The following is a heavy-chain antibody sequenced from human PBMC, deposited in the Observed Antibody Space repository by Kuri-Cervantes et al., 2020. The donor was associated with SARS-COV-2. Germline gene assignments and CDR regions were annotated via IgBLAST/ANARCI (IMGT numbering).Heavy chain of an antibody. CDR3: ARSYYYNKNYFYYGMDV. Sequence: GGSLRLSCKGSGYSFTTYWITWVRQMPGKGLEWMGNIDPSDSYTSYSPSFQGHVTFSADKSFSTAYLQWNSLKASDTAVYYCARSYYYNKNYFYYGMDVWGQGTTVTVSS. V-gene: IGHV5-10-1*01. CDR2: IDPSDSYT. J-gene: IGHJ6*02. CDR1: GYSFTTYW. D-gene: IGHD3-10*01.